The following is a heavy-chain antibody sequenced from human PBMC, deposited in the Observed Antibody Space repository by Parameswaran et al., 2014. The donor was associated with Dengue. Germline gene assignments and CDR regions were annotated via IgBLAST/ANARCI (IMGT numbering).Heavy chain of an antibody. V-gene: IGHV3-49*02. J-gene: IGHJ4*02. CDR3: TRGSDRDFYYDSSGYYPAFDY. CDR2: IRSKAYGGTT. Sequence: VRQAPGKGLEWVGFIRSKAYGGTTEYAASVKGRFTISRDDSKSIAYLQMNNLKTEDTAVYYCTRGSDRDFYYDSSGYYPAFDYWGQGTLVTVSS. D-gene: IGHD3-22*01.